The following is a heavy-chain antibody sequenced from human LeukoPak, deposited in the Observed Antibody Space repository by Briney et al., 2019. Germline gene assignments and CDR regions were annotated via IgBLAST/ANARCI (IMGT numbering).Heavy chain of an antibody. J-gene: IGHJ6*03. Sequence: PGGSLRLSCAASGFTFSSYGMHWVRQAPGKGLEWVAVIWYDGSNKYYADSVKGRFTISRDNSKNTLYLQMNSPRAEDTAVYYCAKDPGDYYMDVWGKGTTVTVSS. CDR2: IWYDGSNK. CDR3: AKDPGDYYMDV. V-gene: IGHV3-33*06. CDR1: GFTFSSYG.